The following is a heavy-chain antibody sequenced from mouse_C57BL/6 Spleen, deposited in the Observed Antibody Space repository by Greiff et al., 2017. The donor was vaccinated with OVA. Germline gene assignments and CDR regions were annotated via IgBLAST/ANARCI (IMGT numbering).Heavy chain of an antibody. CDR1: GYAFSSYW. D-gene: IGHD2-4*01. J-gene: IGHJ3*01. CDR2: IYPGDGDT. V-gene: IGHV1-80*01. CDR3: ARGGDYDERFAY. Sequence: QVQLKESGAELVKPGASVKISCKASGYAFSSYWMNWVKQRPGKGLEWIGQIYPGDGDTNYNGKFKGKATLTADKSSSTAYMQLSSLTSEDSAVYFCARGGDYDERFAYWGQGTLVTVSA.